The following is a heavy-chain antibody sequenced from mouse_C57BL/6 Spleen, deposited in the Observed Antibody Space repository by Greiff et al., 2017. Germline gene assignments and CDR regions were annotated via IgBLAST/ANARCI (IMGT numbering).Heavy chain of an antibody. CDR1: GYAFSSYW. J-gene: IGHJ2*01. CDR2: IYPGDGDT. D-gene: IGHD1-1*01. CDR3: ARLYYYGSSSSYYFDY. V-gene: IGHV1-80*01. Sequence: VQLQQSGAELVKPGASVKISCKASGYAFSSYWMNWVKQRPGKGLEWIGKIYPGDGDTNYNGKFKGKATLTADKSSSTAYMQLISLTSEDSAVYFCARLYYYGSSSSYYFDYWGQGTTLTVSS.